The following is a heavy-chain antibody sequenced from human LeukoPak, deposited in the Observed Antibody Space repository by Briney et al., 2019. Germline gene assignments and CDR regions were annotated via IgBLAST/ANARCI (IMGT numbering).Heavy chain of an antibody. Sequence: ASVKVSCKASGYTFTSYDINWVRQATGQGLEWMGWMNPNSGNTGYAQKSQGRVTMTRNTSISTAYMGLSRLRSDDTAVYYCAKGRVVAGSKSLTYHWLDPWGQGTLVTVSS. CDR3: AKGRVVAGSKSLTYHWLDP. CDR2: MNPNSGNT. V-gene: IGHV1-8*01. D-gene: IGHD6-19*01. J-gene: IGHJ5*02. CDR1: GYTFTSYD.